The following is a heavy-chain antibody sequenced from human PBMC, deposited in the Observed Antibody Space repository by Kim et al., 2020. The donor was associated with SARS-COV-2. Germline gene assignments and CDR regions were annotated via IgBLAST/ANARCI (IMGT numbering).Heavy chain of an antibody. CDR3: ARDGSVVP. CDR1: GGSISSGSYY. D-gene: IGHD2-15*01. J-gene: IGHJ5*02. V-gene: IGHV4-61*02. CDR2: IYTSGST. Sequence: SETLSLTCTVSGGSISSGSYYWSWIRQPAGKGLEWIGRIYTSGSTNYNPSLKSRVTISVDTSKNQFSLKLSSVTAADTAVYYCARDGSVVPWGQGTLVTVSS.